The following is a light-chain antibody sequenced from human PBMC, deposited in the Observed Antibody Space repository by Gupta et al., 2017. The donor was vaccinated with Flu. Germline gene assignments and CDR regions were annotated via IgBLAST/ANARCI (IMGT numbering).Light chain of an antibody. CDR3: QQLNSYPLT. CDR2: DVS. V-gene: IGKV1-9*01. CDR1: QDLNNY. J-gene: IGKJ4*01. Sequence: DIQLTQSPSFLSASVGDIVTITCRASQDLNNYLAWYQQKPGKAPKLLIYDVSALQIGVPSRFSGSGSGTKFTLTISSLQPEDFATYYCQQLNSYPLTFGGGTTVEIK.